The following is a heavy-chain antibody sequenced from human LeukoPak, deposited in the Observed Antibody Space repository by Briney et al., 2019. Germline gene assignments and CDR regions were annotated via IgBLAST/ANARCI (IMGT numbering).Heavy chain of an antibody. D-gene: IGHD4-11*01. CDR1: EFTFSDFW. J-gene: IGHJ4*02. V-gene: IGHV3-7*01. Sequence: PGGSLRLSCAASEFTFSDFWMGWVRQAPGKGLEWVANINQGGSESYYVDSVKGRFTISRDNAKKSLFLQMNSLRAEDTAVYYCTKGRSNHYWGQGTLVTVST. CDR2: INQGGSES. CDR3: TKGRSNHY.